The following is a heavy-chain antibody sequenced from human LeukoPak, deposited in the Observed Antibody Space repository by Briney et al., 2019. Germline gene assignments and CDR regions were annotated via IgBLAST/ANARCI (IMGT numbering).Heavy chain of an antibody. J-gene: IGHJ5*02. D-gene: IGHD2-15*01. Sequence: ASGKVSCKASGDTLTAYYIYWVRQAPGQGLEWMGRINPNSGGTDYAQNFQGRVTMTRDTSISTAYMELSRLRSDDTAVYYCARGYCSGGTSYLVENWLHPWAQGTLVTVSS. V-gene: IGHV1-2*06. CDR2: INPNSGGT. CDR1: GDTLTAYY. CDR3: ARGYCSGGTSYLVENWLHP.